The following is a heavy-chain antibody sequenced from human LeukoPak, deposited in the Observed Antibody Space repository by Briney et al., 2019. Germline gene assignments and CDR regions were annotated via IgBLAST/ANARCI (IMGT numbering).Heavy chain of an antibody. Sequence: GESLKISCKGSGYSFSTYWIGWVRQMPGKGLEWMGIIYPGDSDTRYNPSFEGQVTISADKSISTAYLQWSSLKASDTDIYYCARSWGYRSSCHQFDYWGQGTLVTVSS. CDR3: ARSWGYRSSCHQFDY. V-gene: IGHV5-51*01. CDR2: IYPGDSDT. D-gene: IGHD6-13*01. J-gene: IGHJ4*02. CDR1: GYSFSTYW.